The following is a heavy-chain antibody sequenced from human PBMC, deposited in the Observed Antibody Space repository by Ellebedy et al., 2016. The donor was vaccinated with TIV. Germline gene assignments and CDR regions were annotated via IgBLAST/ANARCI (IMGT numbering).Heavy chain of an antibody. CDR2: IYHSGST. V-gene: IGHV4-38-2*01. J-gene: IGHJ3*02. D-gene: IGHD2/OR15-2a*01. Sequence: SETLSLTCAVSGYSISSGSYWGWIRQPPGKGLEWIGSIYHSGSTYYNPSLKRRVSISMDTSKNQFSLKLSSVTAADTAMYYCATFRNLDGFDIWGQGKMVTVSS. CDR1: GYSISSGSY. CDR3: ATFRNLDGFDI.